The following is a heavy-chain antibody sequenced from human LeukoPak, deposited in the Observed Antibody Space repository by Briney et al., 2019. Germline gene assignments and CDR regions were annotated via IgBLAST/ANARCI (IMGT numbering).Heavy chain of an antibody. D-gene: IGHD3-10*01. Sequence: PSGTLSLTCAVSGGSISSSTWWSWVRQPPGKGLEWIGEIYHSGSTYYNPSLKSRVTISVDTSKNQFSLKLSSVTAADTAVYYCARQVRGVTVHFDYWGQGTLVTVSS. CDR2: IYHSGST. J-gene: IGHJ4*02. V-gene: IGHV4-4*02. CDR3: ARQVRGVTVHFDY. CDR1: GGSISSSTW.